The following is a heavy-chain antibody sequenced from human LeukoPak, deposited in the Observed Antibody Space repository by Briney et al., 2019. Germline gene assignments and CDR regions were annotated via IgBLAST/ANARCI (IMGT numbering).Heavy chain of an antibody. Sequence: SETLSLTCAVSGYSINNGYQWAWIRQSPGRGLEWIGSIYHNGGAHYNPSLRSRVVISVDTSNNQFSLRLSSVTVADTAVYYCARDPRWLTPDCTSTSCYENYFDPWGRGTLVTVSS. CDR3: ARDPRWLTPDCTSTSCYENYFDP. D-gene: IGHD2-2*01. J-gene: IGHJ5*02. V-gene: IGHV4-38-2*02. CDR2: IYHNGGA. CDR1: GYSINNGYQ.